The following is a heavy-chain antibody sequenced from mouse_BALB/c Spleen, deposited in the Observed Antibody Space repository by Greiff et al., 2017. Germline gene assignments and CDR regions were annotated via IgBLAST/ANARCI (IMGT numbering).Heavy chain of an antibody. CDR3: ARDDDYDHAMDY. CDR2: ISSGGSYT. CDR1: GFTFSSYA. V-gene: IGHV5-9-4*01. J-gene: IGHJ4*01. D-gene: IGHD2-4*01. Sequence: DVKLVESGGGLVKPGGSLKLSCAASGFTFSSYAMSWVRQSPEKRLEWVAEISSGGSYTYYPDTVTGRFTISRDNAKNTLYLEMSSLRSEDTAMYYCARDDDYDHAMDYWGQGTSVTVSA.